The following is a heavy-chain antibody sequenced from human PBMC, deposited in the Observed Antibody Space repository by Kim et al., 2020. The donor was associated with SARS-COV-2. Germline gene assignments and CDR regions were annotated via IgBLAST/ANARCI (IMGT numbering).Heavy chain of an antibody. CDR2: IYSGRSGGNT. CDR3: ARNDYGDSLFDY. V-gene: IGHV3-53*01. J-gene: IGHJ4*02. Sequence: GGSLRLSCVASGIIVSNNYMSWVRQAPGKGLEWVSVIYSGRSGGNTYYADSVKGRFTISRDNSKNTIYLQMNSLRAEDTAVYYCARNDYGDSLFDYWGQGTLVTVSS. CDR1: GIIVSNNY. D-gene: IGHD4-17*01.